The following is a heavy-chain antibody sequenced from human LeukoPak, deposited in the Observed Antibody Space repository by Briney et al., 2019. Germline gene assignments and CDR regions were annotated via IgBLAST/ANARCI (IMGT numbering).Heavy chain of an antibody. Sequence: GESLKISCKGSGYSFTSYWIGWVRQMPGKGLEWVGIIYPGDSDTRYSPSFQGQVTISADKSISTAYLQWSSLKASDTAMYYCARQSSSGHDAFDIWGQGTMVTVSS. CDR2: IYPGDSDT. CDR3: ARQSSSGHDAFDI. CDR1: GYSFTSYW. D-gene: IGHD6-19*01. V-gene: IGHV5-51*01. J-gene: IGHJ3*02.